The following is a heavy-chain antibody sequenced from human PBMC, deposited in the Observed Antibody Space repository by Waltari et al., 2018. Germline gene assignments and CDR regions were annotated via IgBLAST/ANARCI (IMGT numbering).Heavy chain of an antibody. Sequence: QVQLVQSGAEVKKPGASVKVSCKVSGYTLTELSMHWVRQAPGKGLEWRGGFDPEDGETIYAQKVQGRVTMTEDTSTDTAYMELSSLRSEDTAVYYCATKRVVPAAISWYFDLWGRGTLVTVSS. CDR3: ATKRVVPAAISWYFDL. CDR1: GYTLTELS. J-gene: IGHJ2*01. D-gene: IGHD2-2*02. V-gene: IGHV1-24*01. CDR2: FDPEDGET.